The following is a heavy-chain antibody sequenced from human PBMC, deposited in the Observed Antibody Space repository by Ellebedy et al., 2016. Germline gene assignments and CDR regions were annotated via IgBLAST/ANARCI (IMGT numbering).Heavy chain of an antibody. J-gene: IGHJ4*01. Sequence: GGSLRLXCAASGFIFGNYWMTWVRQTPGPGLQWVANIKQDGSETFHVDSVKGRFSISRDNAKNSLFLQMNSLRVDDTAIYYCARLNGGRFAFDYWGHGTLVTVSS. V-gene: IGHV3-7*01. CDR2: IKQDGSET. CDR1: GFIFGNYW. D-gene: IGHD7-27*01. CDR3: ARLNGGRFAFDY.